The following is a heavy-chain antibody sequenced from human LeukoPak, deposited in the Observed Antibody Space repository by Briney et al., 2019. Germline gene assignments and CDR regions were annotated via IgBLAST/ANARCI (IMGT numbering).Heavy chain of an antibody. D-gene: IGHD2-2*03. CDR2: IVAGGSNT. J-gene: IGHJ3*01. CDR1: GFTFSSYS. Sequence: PGGSLRLSCAASGFTFSSYSMNWVRQAPGKGLEWVSGIVAGGSNTYYADSVKGRFTMSRDNSKNTLYLQMDSLRAEDTAVYYCSKRGSALDIVWGQGTMVTVSS. V-gene: IGHV3-23*01. CDR3: SKRGSALDIV.